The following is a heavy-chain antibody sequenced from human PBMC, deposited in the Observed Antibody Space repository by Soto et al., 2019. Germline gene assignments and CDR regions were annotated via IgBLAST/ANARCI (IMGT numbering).Heavy chain of an antibody. V-gene: IGHV4-30-4*01. CDR3: ARGRYCLTGRCFPNWFDS. J-gene: IGHJ5*01. D-gene: IGHD7-27*01. Sequence: SETLSLTCSVSGDSISNLDYFWAWIRQPPGQALEYIGYIYKSATTYSNPSFESRVAISVDTSKSQFSLNVTSVTAADTAVYFCARGRYCLTGRCFPNWFDSWGQGALVTVSS. CDR1: GDSISNLDYF. CDR2: IYKSATT.